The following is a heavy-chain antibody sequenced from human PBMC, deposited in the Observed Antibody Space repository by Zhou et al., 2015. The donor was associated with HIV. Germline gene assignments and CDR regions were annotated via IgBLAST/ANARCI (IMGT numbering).Heavy chain of an antibody. CDR2: IIPIFGTA. CDR1: GGTFSSYA. CDR3: ARGPSSRYFDWLLFPNQIDY. V-gene: IGHV1-69*01. D-gene: IGHD3-9*01. J-gene: IGHJ4*02. Sequence: QVQLVQSGAEVKKPGSSVKVSCKASGGTFSSYAISWVRQAPGQGLEWMGGIIPIFGTANYAQKFQGRVTITADESTSTAYMELSSLRSEDTAVYYCARGPSSRYFDWLLFPNQIDYWGQGTLVTVSS.